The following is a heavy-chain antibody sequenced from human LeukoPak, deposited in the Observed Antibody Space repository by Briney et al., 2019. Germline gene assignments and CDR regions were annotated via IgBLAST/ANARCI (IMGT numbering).Heavy chain of an antibody. CDR1: GFTFSSYG. Sequence: GGSLRLSCAASGFTFSSYGMHWVRQAPGKGLEWVANIKQDGSEKYYVDSVKGRFTISRDNAKNSLYLQMNSLRAEDTAVYYCARVLFSEGIDYWGQGTLVTVSS. J-gene: IGHJ4*02. CDR3: ARVLFSEGIDY. D-gene: IGHD3-10*02. CDR2: IKQDGSEK. V-gene: IGHV3-7*01.